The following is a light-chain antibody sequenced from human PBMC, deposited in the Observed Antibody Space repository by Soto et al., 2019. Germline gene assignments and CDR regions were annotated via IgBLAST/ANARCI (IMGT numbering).Light chain of an antibody. J-gene: IGKJ4*01. V-gene: IGKV3-15*01. CDR3: QQYNNWPRAT. Sequence: ETVMTQSTATLSVSPGERATLSCRASQSIINNLAWYQQKPGQAPRLIMFRTSTRATGVPARFSGSGSGTEFNMTISSLQSEDFAVYYCQQYNNWPRATFGGGTKVEIK. CDR1: QSIINN. CDR2: RTS.